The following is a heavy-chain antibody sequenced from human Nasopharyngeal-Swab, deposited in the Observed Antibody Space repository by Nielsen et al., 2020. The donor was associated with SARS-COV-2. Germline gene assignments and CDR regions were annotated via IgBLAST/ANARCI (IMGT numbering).Heavy chain of an antibody. V-gene: IGHV4-59*11. CDR2: IYYSGST. Sequence: SETLSLTCTVSGGSISSHYWSWIRQPPGKGLEWIGYIYYSGSTNYNPSLKSRVTISVDTSKNQFSLKLSSVTAADTAVYYCARGGGLGYYDFWSGYSQTSDAFDIWGQGTMVTVSS. CDR3: ARGGGLGYYDFWSGYSQTSDAFDI. CDR1: GGSISSHY. D-gene: IGHD3-3*01. J-gene: IGHJ3*02.